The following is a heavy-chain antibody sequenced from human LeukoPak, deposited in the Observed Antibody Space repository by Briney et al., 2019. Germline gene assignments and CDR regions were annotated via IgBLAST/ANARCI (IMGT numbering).Heavy chain of an antibody. V-gene: IGHV4-39*01. J-gene: IGHJ6*03. Sequence: SETLSLTCTASGDSISSGSYYWGWIRQPPGKGLEWIGSIYYSVTYYNPSLKSRVTISVDTSKNQFSLTLNSVTAADTAAYFCARHGYYYYYMDVWGKGTTVTISS. CDR2: IYYSVT. CDR1: GDSISSGSYY. CDR3: ARHGYYYYYMDV.